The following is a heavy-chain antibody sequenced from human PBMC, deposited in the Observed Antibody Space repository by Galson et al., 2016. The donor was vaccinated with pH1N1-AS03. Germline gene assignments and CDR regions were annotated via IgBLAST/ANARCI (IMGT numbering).Heavy chain of an antibody. Sequence: LSLTCTVSGGSIMSTNWWSWVRQPPGKGLEWIGSIYYTGDTYYNPSLRSRIVISVDTPKNQFSLNLSSVTPADTAVYYCARLHYCPTTRCLRTFWYFDLWCRGTLSSVSS. CDR3: ARLHYCPTTRCLRTFWYFDL. J-gene: IGHJ2*01. D-gene: IGHD2-2*01. V-gene: IGHV4-39*01. CDR1: GGSIMSTNW. CDR2: IYYTGDT.